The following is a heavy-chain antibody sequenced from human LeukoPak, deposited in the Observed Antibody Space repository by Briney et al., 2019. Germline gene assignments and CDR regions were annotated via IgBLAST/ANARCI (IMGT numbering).Heavy chain of an antibody. V-gene: IGHV1-18*04. CDR1: GYTFTGYG. CDR2: ISAYNGNP. D-gene: IGHD6-19*01. J-gene: IGHJ4*02. CDR3: ARIAVAAYYFDY. Sequence: GASVKVSCKASGYTFTGYGISWVRQAPGQGLEWMGWISAYNGNPKYAQKLQGRVTMTTDTSTSTAYMELRSLRSDDTAVYYCARIAVAAYYFDYWGQGTLVTVSS.